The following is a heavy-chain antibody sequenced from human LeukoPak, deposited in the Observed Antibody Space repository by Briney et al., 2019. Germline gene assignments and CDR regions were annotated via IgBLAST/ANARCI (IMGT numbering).Heavy chain of an antibody. D-gene: IGHD1-26*01. CDR1: GFTFSSYA. CDR3: ARPNSGSYRGVAFDI. Sequence: PGGSLRLSCAASGFTFSSYAIHWVRQAPGKGLEWVAVISYDGSNKYYADSVKGRFTISRDNSKNTLSLQMNSLRAEDTAVYYCARPNSGSYRGVAFDIWGRGTMVTISS. CDR2: ISYDGSNK. J-gene: IGHJ3*02. V-gene: IGHV3-30-3*01.